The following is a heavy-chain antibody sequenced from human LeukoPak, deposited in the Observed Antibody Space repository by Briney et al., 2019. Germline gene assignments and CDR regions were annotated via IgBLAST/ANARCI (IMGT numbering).Heavy chain of an antibody. CDR2: FDPEDGET. CDR3: ATNPGCSGGSCYPYYYYGMDV. V-gene: IGHV1-24*01. Sequence: GASVKVSCKVSGYTLTELSMHWVRQAPGKGLEWMGGFDPEDGETIYAQKFQGRVTMTEDTSTDTAYMGLSSLRSEDTAVYYCATNPGCSGGSCYPYYYYGMDVWGQGTTVTVSS. J-gene: IGHJ6*02. CDR1: GYTLTELS. D-gene: IGHD2-15*01.